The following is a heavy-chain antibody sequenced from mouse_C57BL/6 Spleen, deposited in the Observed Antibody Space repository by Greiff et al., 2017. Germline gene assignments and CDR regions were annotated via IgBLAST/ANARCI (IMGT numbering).Heavy chain of an antibody. Sequence: EVKVVESEGGLVQPGSSMKLSCTASGFTFSDYYMAWVRQVPEKGLEWVANINYDGSSTYYLDSLKSRFIISRDNAKNILYLQMSSLKSEDTATYYCARGTDGYYAMDYWGQGTSVTVSS. CDR1: GFTFSDYY. V-gene: IGHV5-16*01. J-gene: IGHJ4*01. CDR2: INYDGSST. D-gene: IGHD2-3*01. CDR3: ARGTDGYYAMDY.